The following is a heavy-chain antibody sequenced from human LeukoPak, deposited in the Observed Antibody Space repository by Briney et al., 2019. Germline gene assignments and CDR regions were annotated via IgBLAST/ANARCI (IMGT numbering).Heavy chain of an antibody. CDR3: ATVPLDSSGYYYFDY. CDR1: GYTFTGYY. D-gene: IGHD3-22*01. CDR2: FDPEDGET. J-gene: IGHJ4*02. Sequence: GASVKVSCKASGYTFTGYYMHWVRQAPGQGLEWMGGFDPEDGETIYAQKFQGRVTMTEDTSTDTAYMELSSLRSEDTAVYYCATVPLDSSGYYYFDYWGQGTLVTVSS. V-gene: IGHV1-24*01.